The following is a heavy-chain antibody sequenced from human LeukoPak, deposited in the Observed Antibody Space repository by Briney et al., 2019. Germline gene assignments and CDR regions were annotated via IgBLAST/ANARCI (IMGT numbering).Heavy chain of an antibody. CDR1: GFTFSSYS. J-gene: IGHJ4*02. D-gene: IGHD6-19*01. Sequence: PGGSLRLACAASGFTFSSYSMNWVRQAQGKGLEWDSFISSSSYIYYADSMKGRFTISRDNAKNSLYLQMNSLRAEDTAVYYCASQTPRRLPIAVADYFDYWGQGTLVTVSS. CDR2: ISSSSYI. V-gene: IGHV3-21*01. CDR3: ASQTPRRLPIAVADYFDY.